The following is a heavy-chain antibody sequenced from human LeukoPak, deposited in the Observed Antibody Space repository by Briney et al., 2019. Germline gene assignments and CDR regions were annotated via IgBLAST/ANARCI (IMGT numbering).Heavy chain of an antibody. CDR1: GGSFSGYY. V-gene: IGHV4-34*01. CDR3: ARGGPYGAPLEDI. D-gene: IGHD4-17*01. CDR2: INHSGST. J-gene: IGHJ3*02. Sequence: SETLSLTCAVYGGSFSGYYWSWIRQPPGKGLEWIGEINHSGSTNYNPSLKSRVTISVDTSKNQFSLKLSSVTAADTAVYYFARGGPYGAPLEDIWGQGTMVTVSS.